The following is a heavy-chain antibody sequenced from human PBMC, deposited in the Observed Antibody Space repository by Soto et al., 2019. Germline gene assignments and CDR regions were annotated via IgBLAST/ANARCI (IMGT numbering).Heavy chain of an antibody. CDR1: GGSISSSNW. CDR3: ATSSSGWYPPY. D-gene: IGHD6-19*01. V-gene: IGHV4-4*02. CDR2: IYHTGST. J-gene: IGHJ4*02. Sequence: PSETLSLTCAVSGGSISSSNWWSWVRQPPGKGLEWIGEIYHTGSTNYNPSLKSRVTISVDKSKNQFSLKVSSVTAADTAVYYCATSSSGWYPPYWGQGTLVTVSS.